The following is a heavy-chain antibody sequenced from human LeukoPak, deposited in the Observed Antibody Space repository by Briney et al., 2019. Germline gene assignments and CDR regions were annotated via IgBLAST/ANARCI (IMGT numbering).Heavy chain of an antibody. CDR3: AREGSHSGYDRPDY. CDR2: IYYSGST. V-gene: IGHV4-39*07. Sequence: SETLSLTCTVSGGSISSSSYYWGWIRQPPGKGLEWIGSIYYSGSTYYNPSLKSRVTISVDTSKNQFSLKLSSVTAADTAVYYCAREGSHSGYDRPDYWGQGTLVTVSS. D-gene: IGHD5-12*01. CDR1: GGSISSSSYY. J-gene: IGHJ4*02.